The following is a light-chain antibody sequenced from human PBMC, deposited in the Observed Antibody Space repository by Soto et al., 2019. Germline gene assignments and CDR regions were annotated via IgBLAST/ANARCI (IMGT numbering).Light chain of an antibody. CDR3: HQYDSSALT. CDR2: GAS. CDR1: QSVSSSY. J-gene: IGKJ4*01. Sequence: EIVLTQSPGTLSLSPGERATLSCRASQSVSSSYLAWYQQKPGQAPRLLIYGASSRATGIPDRFSGSGSGTDFTLTISRLEPEDFGVYYCHQYDSSALTFGGGTKVEIK. V-gene: IGKV3-20*01.